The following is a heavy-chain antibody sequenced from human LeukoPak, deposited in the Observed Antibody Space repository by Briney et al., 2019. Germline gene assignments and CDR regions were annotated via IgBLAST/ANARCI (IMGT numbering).Heavy chain of an antibody. CDR3: ARVDCGGDCYSAEYFQH. CDR1: GFTFSSYW. Sequence: GGSLRLSCAASGFTFSSYWVHWVRQAPGKGLVWVSRINSDGSSTSYADSVKGRFTISRDNAKNTLYLQMNSLRAEDTAVYYCARVDCGGDCYSAEYFQHWGQGTLVTVSS. CDR2: INSDGSST. J-gene: IGHJ1*01. V-gene: IGHV3-74*01. D-gene: IGHD2-21*02.